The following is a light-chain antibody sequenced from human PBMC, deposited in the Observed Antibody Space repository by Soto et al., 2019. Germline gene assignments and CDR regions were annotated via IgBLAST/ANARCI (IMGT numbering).Light chain of an antibody. V-gene: IGLV2-8*01. J-gene: IGLJ1*01. CDR1: SSDVGRYNY. Sequence: QSVLTQPPSASGSPGQSVTISCTGTSSDVGRYNYISWYQQHPGKAPKLIIYEVSKRPSGVPDRLSGFKYGNTASLTVSGLQAEDEADYYCSSYAGNSRYVFGTGTKVT. CDR3: SSYAGNSRYV. CDR2: EVS.